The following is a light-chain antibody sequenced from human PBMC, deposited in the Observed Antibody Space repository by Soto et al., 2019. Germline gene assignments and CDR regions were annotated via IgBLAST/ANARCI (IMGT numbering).Light chain of an antibody. J-gene: IGLJ2*01. CDR3: SSYTTSGSLV. Sequence: QSVLTQPASVSGSPGQSITISCTGTSSDVGGYNYVSWYQQHPGKAPKLMIYDVSNRPSGVSNRFSGSKYGNTASLTISGLQAEDEADYYCSSYTTSGSLVFGGGTKLTVL. CDR1: SSDVGGYNY. V-gene: IGLV2-14*01. CDR2: DVS.